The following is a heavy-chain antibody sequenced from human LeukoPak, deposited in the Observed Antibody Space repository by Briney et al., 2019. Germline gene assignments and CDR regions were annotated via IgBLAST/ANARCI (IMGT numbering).Heavy chain of an antibody. Sequence: PSETLSLLYTVSGVSLRSYYWPWIRQPPGKGLEGVGCISNNAITDYNPSLQSRVTISKDTSKNQFSLKLNSVTAADTAVYYCARVGYYGSGSYYRDYFEYWGQGTVVTVSS. J-gene: IGHJ4*02. CDR1: GVSLRSYY. V-gene: IGHV4-59*01. D-gene: IGHD3-10*01. CDR3: ARVGYYGSGSYYRDYFEY. CDR2: ISNNAIT.